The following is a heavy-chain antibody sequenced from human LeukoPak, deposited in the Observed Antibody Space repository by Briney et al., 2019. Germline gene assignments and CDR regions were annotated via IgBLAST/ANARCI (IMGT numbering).Heavy chain of an antibody. CDR3: ASQPGAFDI. CDR1: GGSISSGSYY. Sequence: SETLSLTCTVSGGSISSGSYYWTWIRHPAGKGPEWIGRIFTRGSTNYNPSLKSRVTISLDTSKNQFSLKLSSVTAADTAVYYCASQPGAFDIWGQGTMVTVSS. CDR2: IFTRGST. D-gene: IGHD2-2*01. J-gene: IGHJ3*02. V-gene: IGHV4-61*02.